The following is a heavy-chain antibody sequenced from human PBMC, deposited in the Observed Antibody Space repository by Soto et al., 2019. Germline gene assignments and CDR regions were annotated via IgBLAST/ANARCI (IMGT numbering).Heavy chain of an antibody. D-gene: IGHD3-16*01. CDR1: GGSFSGYY. CDR3: ARTTAFVSGTYPPAHFDY. Sequence: SETLSLTCAVYGGSFSGYYWSWIRQSPGKGLEWIGEINHSGCTNYTPSLKSRVTISVDTSKNQVSLKLSSVTAADTAVYYCARTTAFVSGTYPPAHFDYWGQGTRVTVSS. J-gene: IGHJ4*02. V-gene: IGHV4-34*01. CDR2: INHSGCT.